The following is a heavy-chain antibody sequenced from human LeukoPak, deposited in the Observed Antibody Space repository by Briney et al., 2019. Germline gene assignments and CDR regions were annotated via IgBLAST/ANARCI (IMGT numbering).Heavy chain of an antibody. D-gene: IGHD6-19*01. Sequence: GSLRLSCAASGFTFCNSAMSWVRQAPGKGLAWVSTLSGSGITTYYADSVKGRFTISRDNSKNTLYLQMNSLRAEDTAVYYCAKGIYSSGWSYFDYWGHGTLVTVSS. CDR2: LSGSGITT. V-gene: IGHV3-23*01. J-gene: IGHJ4*01. CDR3: AKGIYSSGWSYFDY. CDR1: GFTFCNSA.